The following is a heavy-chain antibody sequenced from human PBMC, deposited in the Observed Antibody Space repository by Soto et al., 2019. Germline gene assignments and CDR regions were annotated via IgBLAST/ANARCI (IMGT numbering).Heavy chain of an antibody. CDR2: MNPNNGNT. J-gene: IGHJ4*02. D-gene: IGHD7-27*01. Sequence: ASVKVSCKASGYTFTSDDFNWVRQATGQGREWMGWMNPNNGNTAYAQKFQGRVTMTRDTSISTAYMELSSLTSEDTAVYYCAKGPRNWGSDYWGQGTLVTVSP. CDR1: GYTFTSDD. V-gene: IGHV1-8*01. CDR3: AKGPRNWGSDY.